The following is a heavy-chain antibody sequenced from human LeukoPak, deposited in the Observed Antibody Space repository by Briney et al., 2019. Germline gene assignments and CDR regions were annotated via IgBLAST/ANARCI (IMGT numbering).Heavy chain of an antibody. V-gene: IGHV3-73*01. CDR1: GFTFSGSA. CDR2: IRSKANSYAT. Sequence: PGGSLKLSCAASGFTFSGSAMHWVRQASGKGLEWVGRIRSKANSYATAYAASVKGRFTISRDDSKNTAYLQMNSLKTEDTAVYYCTRRPDSRSWFDPWGQGTLVTVSS. CDR3: TRRPDSRSWFDP. J-gene: IGHJ5*02. D-gene: IGHD2-21*02.